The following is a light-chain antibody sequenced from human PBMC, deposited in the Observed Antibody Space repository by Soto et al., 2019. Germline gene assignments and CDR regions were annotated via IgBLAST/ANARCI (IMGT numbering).Light chain of an antibody. J-gene: IGLJ1*01. CDR1: SGDIGSYNR. Sequence: QSVLTQAASVSLSPGQTITISCTASSGDIGSYNRVSWYQKHPGKAPKLIIYEITDRPSGASNRFSGSKSGNTASLTTSGLQAEDEAEYYCSSYTNISTRACVFGTGTKVTVL. CDR3: SSYTNISTRACV. V-gene: IGLV2-14*01. CDR2: EIT.